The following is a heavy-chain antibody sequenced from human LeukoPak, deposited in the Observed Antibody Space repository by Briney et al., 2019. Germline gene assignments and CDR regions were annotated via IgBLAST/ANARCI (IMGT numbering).Heavy chain of an antibody. CDR1: GFSFSTYS. V-gene: IGHV3-48*04. CDR3: ATATSETAAFDY. CDR2: IVGSSSNI. D-gene: IGHD1-1*01. Sequence: PGGSLRLSCTASGFSFSTYSMNWVRQAPGKGLEWVSYIVGSSSNIYYADSVKGRFTISRDNAKNSLYLQMDSLRAEDTAVYYCATATSETAAFDYWGQGTLVTVSS. J-gene: IGHJ4*02.